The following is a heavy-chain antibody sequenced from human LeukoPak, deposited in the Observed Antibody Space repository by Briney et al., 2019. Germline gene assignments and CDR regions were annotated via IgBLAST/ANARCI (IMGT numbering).Heavy chain of an antibody. Sequence: PGGSLRLSCAASGFTFSSYSMNWVRQAPGKGLEWVSSISSSSSYIYYADSVKGRFTISRDNAKNSLYLQMNSLRAEDTAVYYCAKEAISSGSYRNFDYWGQGTLVTVSS. CDR2: ISSSSSYI. CDR3: AKEAISSGSYRNFDY. V-gene: IGHV3-21*01. D-gene: IGHD1-26*01. J-gene: IGHJ4*02. CDR1: GFTFSSYS.